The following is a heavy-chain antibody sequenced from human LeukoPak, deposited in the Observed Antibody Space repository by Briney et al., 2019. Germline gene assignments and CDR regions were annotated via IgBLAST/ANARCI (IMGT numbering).Heavy chain of an antibody. J-gene: IGHJ4*02. CDR2: INHSGST. D-gene: IGHD3-10*01. V-gene: IGHV4-34*01. Sequence: SETLSLTCAVYGGSFSGYYWSWIRQPPGKGLEWIGEINHSGSTNYNPSLKSRATISVDTSKNQFSLKLSSVTAADTAVYYCARHRGPFDYWGQGTLVTVSS. CDR3: ARHRGPFDY. CDR1: GGSFSGYY.